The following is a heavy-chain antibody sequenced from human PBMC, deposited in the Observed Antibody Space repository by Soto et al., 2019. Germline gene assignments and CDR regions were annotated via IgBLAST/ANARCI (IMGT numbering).Heavy chain of an antibody. J-gene: IGHJ4*02. CDR3: ASSLL. V-gene: IGHV3-7*01. CDR2: INEDGSEM. CDR1: GFAFSRYW. Sequence: EVQMVESGGGWVQPGGSLRLSCAASGFAFSRYWMYWVHQAPGKGLEWVANINEDGSEMNYVDSVKGRFTISRDNAKTSLYLQMNSLRVEDTAVYYCASSLLRGQGTLVTVSS.